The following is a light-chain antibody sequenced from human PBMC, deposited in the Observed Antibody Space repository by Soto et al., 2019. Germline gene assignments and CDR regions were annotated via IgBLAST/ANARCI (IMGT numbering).Light chain of an antibody. Sequence: QSVLTQPASVSGSPGQSITISCTGTSSDVGSYNLVSWYQHHPGKVPKLMIYEVNKRPSGVSNRFSGSKSGNTASLTISGLQAEDEADYYCCSYAGTSYVFVTGTKVTVL. V-gene: IGLV2-23*02. CDR2: EVN. J-gene: IGLJ1*01. CDR1: SSDVGSYNL. CDR3: CSYAGTSYV.